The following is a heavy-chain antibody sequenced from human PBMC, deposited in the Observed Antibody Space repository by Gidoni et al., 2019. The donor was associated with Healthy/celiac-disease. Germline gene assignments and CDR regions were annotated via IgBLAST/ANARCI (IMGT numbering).Heavy chain of an antibody. D-gene: IGHD2-21*02. J-gene: IGHJ4*02. V-gene: IGHV3-33*01. Sequence: VQLVESGGGVVPPGRSLRLSCAASGFTFSIYGMHWVRQAPGKGRGWVAVIWDYGSNKDYADSVKGRFTISRANSKTTLYLQMNSLRAEDTAVYYCARPDCGGDCPPDYWGQGTLVTVSS. CDR1: GFTFSIYG. CDR3: ARPDCGGDCPPDY. CDR2: IWDYGSNK.